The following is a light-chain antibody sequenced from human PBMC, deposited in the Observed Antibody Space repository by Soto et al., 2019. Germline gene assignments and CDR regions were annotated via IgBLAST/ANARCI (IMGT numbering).Light chain of an antibody. CDR1: QSVSGS. CDR3: QQYENFSGT. V-gene: IGKV1-5*01. J-gene: IGKJ4*02. Sequence: DIQMTQSPSTLSASAGERVTVTCRASQSVSGSLAWYQQKPGEAPKLLIYDASARAREVPSRFSGSGSGTKFTLTIESLQPDDFAAYYCQQYENFSGTFGPGTKVEI. CDR2: DAS.